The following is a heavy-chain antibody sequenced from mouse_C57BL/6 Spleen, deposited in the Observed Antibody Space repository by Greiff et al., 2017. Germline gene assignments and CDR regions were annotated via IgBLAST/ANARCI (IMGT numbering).Heavy chain of an antibody. D-gene: IGHD3-3*01. J-gene: IGHJ2*01. Sequence: VQLQQSGPELVKPGASVKISCKASGYTFTSYWITWVKQRPGQGLEWIGDIYPGSGSTNYNEKFKSKATLTVDTSSSTAYMQLSSLTSEDSAVYYCARSGQGPLRYWGQGTTLTVSS. CDR3: ARSGQGPLRY. CDR2: IYPGSGST. CDR1: GYTFTSYW. V-gene: IGHV1-55*01.